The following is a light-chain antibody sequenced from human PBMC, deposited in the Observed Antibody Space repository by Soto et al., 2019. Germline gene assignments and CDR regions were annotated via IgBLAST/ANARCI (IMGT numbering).Light chain of an antibody. V-gene: IGLV1-40*01. J-gene: IGLJ2*01. Sequence: QSVLTQPPSVSGAPGQRVTISCTGNSSNLGAGYDVHWYQQLPGAAPKLVIFGNRNRPSGVPERFSGSKSGTSASLAITGLEAEDEAVYSPQPYANSLTASVFGGGTRLPAL. CDR1: SSNLGAGYD. CDR3: QPYANSLTASV. CDR2: GNR.